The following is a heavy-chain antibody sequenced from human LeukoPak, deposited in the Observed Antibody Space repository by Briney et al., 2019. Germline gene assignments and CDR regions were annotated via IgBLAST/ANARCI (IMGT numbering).Heavy chain of an antibody. J-gene: IGHJ4*02. V-gene: IGHV3-11*04. CDR3: AREPYYDSSGYSPDY. CDR1: GFTFSDYY. Sequence: GSLRLSCAASGFTFSDYYMSWIRPAPGKGLEWVSYISSSGSFIYYADSVKGRFTISRDNAKNSLYLHMNSLRAEDTALYYCAREPYYDSSGYSPDYWGQGTLVTVSS. D-gene: IGHD3-22*01. CDR2: ISSSGSFI.